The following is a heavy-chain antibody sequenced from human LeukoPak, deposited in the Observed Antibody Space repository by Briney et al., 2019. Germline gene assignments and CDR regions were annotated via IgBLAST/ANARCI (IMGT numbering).Heavy chain of an antibody. J-gene: IGHJ4*02. CDR3: ARYSTGYSSSQDPGGVAGPFWYFDY. CDR1: GGSISSSSYY. V-gene: IGHV4-39*01. D-gene: IGHD6-13*01. Sequence: SETLSLTCTVSGGSISSSSYYWGWIRQPPGKGLEWIGSIYYSGSTYYNPSLKSRVTISVDTSKNQFSLKLSSVTAADTAVYYCARYSTGYSSSQDPGGVAGPFWYFDYWGQGTLVTVSS. CDR2: IYYSGST.